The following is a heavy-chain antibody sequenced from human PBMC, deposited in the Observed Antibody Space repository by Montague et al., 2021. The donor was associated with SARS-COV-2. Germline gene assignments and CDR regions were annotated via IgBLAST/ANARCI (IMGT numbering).Heavy chain of an antibody. CDR3: AGTYYDFWSGFINYYYMDV. V-gene: IGHV4-59*01. Sequence: SETLSLTCTVSGGSISSYYWSWIRQPPGKGLEWIGYIYYSGSTNYNPSLKSRVTISVDTSKNQFSLKLSSVTAADTAVYYCAGTYYDFWSGFINYYYMDVWGQGTTVTVSS. D-gene: IGHD3-3*01. CDR2: IYYSGST. CDR1: GGSISSYY. J-gene: IGHJ6*03.